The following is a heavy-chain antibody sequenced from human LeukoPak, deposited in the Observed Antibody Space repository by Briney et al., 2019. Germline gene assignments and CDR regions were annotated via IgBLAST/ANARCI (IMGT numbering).Heavy chain of an antibody. V-gene: IGHV3-30*18. J-gene: IGHJ4*02. Sequence: GGPLRLSCAASGFTFSSYGMHWVRQAPGKGLEWVAVISYDGSNKYYADSVKGRFTISRDNSKNTLYLQMNSLRAEDTAVYYCANLATTYGSGRTFDYWGQGTLVTVSS. CDR2: ISYDGSNK. CDR3: ANLATTYGSGRTFDY. CDR1: GFTFSSYG. D-gene: IGHD3-10*01.